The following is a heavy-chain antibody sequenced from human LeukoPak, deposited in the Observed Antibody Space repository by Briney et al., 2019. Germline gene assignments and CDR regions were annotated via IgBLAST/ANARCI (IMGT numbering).Heavy chain of an antibody. J-gene: IGHJ4*02. CDR3: ATCPITADGAVDY. Sequence: PGRSLRLSCAASGFXFSSYGMHWVRQAPGKGLEWVAVIWYDGSNKYYADSVKGRFTISRDNSKNTLYLQMNSLRAEDTAVYYCATCPITADGAVDYWGQGIRVTVSS. CDR2: IWYDGSNK. D-gene: IGHD6-13*01. V-gene: IGHV3-33*01. CDR1: GFXFSSYG.